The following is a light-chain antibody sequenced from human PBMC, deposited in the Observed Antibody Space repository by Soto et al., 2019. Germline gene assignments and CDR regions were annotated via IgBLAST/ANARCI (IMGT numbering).Light chain of an antibody. CDR1: QSITTY. V-gene: IGKV1-39*01. J-gene: IGKJ5*01. CDR3: QQSNSTPYT. Sequence: GDRFTITCRASQSITTYLNWYQQKPGKAPKLLIYAASNLQSGVPSRFSGSGSGTDFTLTISSLQPEDFATYYRQQSNSTPYTFGLGTRLEIK. CDR2: AAS.